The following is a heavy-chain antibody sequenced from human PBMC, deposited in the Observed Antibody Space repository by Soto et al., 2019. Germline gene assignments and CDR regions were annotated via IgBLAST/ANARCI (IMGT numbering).Heavy chain of an antibody. CDR1: GFSLSSTRMA. Sequence: QITLKESGPTLVKPTQTLTLTCTFSGFSLSSTRMAVGWIRQPPGKALEWLALIYWDDDKRYSPFLKSRLTITTDPSKNQVVLTMSNMDPVDTARYYGAHIVVAGLGYYFDYWGQGTLVTVSS. CDR3: AHIVVAGLGYYFDY. CDR2: IYWDDDK. J-gene: IGHJ4*02. V-gene: IGHV2-5*02. D-gene: IGHD6-19*01.